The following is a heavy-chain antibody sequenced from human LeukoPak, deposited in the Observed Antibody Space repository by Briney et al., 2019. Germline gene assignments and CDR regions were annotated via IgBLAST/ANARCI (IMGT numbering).Heavy chain of an antibody. J-gene: IGHJ4*02. V-gene: IGHV3-30*18. D-gene: IGHD6-13*01. CDR1: GFTFSSYS. Sequence: GGSLRLSCAASGFTFSSYSMNWVRQAPGKGLEWVAVISYDGSNKYYADSVKGRFTISRDNSKNTLYLQMNSLRAEDTAVYHCAKAFGLAHYSSSWLDFDYWGQGTLVTVSS. CDR3: AKAFGLAHYSSSWLDFDY. CDR2: ISYDGSNK.